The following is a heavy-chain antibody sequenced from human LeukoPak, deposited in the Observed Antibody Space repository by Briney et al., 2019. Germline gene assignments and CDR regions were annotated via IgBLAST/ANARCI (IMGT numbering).Heavy chain of an antibody. CDR3: ARGAGWYEY. CDR2: INFSGRI. D-gene: IGHD6-19*01. CDR1: GGSINNDY. Sequence: SETLSLTCTVSGGSINNDYWSWIRQPPGKGLEWIGYINFSGRINYNPSLKSRVTISGDTSKNQFSLRLSSMTAADTAVYCCARGAGWYEYWGQGTLVTVSS. V-gene: IGHV4-59*01. J-gene: IGHJ4*02.